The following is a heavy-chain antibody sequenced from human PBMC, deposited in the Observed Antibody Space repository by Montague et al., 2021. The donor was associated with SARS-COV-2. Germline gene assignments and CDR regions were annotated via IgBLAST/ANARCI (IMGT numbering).Heavy chain of an antibody. V-gene: IGHV4-34*01. CDR2: IHRGGST. Sequence: SETLSLTCAVHGGSFSTYSWNWIRQPPGKGLEWIGEIHRGGSTNYNPSLKSRVTIPADTSKNQFSLKLTSVAAADTAVYYCARLGDGVVPSPILGVGPYYSYYYMDVWGKGTTVTVSS. CDR3: ARLGDGVVPSPILGVGPYYSYYYMDV. CDR1: GGSFSTYS. J-gene: IGHJ6*03. D-gene: IGHD3-10*01.